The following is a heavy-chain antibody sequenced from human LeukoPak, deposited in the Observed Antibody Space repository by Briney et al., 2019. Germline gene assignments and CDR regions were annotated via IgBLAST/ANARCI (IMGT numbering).Heavy chain of an antibody. CDR1: GGSISSGGYF. V-gene: IGHV4-31*03. J-gene: IGHJ4*02. CDR3: ARAGRFFRGIDY. CDR2: ISYTGNT. D-gene: IGHD3-3*01. Sequence: SETLSLTCTVSGGSISSGGYFWSWIRQHPGKGLEYIGYISYTGNTYYNPSLKSRVTISVDTSKNQFSLKLSSVTAADTAVYYCARAGRFFRGIDYWGQGTLVTVSS.